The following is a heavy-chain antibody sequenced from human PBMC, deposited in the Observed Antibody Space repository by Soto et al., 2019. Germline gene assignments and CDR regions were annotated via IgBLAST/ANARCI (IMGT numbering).Heavy chain of an antibody. D-gene: IGHD3-9*01. V-gene: IGHV2-5*02. CDR3: AHIRHFDILTGYYGDAFDI. J-gene: IGHJ3*02. Sequence: QITLKESGPPLVKPTQTLTLTCTFSGFSLSTSGVGVGWIRQPPGKALEWLALIYWDDDKRYSPSLKSRLTNTKDTPKNQVVLTMTNMDPVDTATFYRAHIRHFDILTGYYGDAFDIWGQGTMVTVSS. CDR1: GFSLSTSGVG. CDR2: IYWDDDK.